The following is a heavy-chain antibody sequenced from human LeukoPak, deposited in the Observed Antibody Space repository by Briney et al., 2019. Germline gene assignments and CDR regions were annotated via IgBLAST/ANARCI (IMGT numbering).Heavy chain of an antibody. D-gene: IGHD3-10*01. Sequence: GGSLRLSCAASGFTFSSYGMHWLGQAQGQGLEGVAFTRCDGSNKYYEVSVKGRFTISRDNSQNSLYLQMNSVSAQDTDVYYCAKDTRGDYGWDFDYWGQGTLLTVSS. CDR2: TRCDGSNK. V-gene: IGHV3-30*02. J-gene: IGHJ4*02. CDR3: AKDTRGDYGWDFDY. CDR1: GFTFSSYG.